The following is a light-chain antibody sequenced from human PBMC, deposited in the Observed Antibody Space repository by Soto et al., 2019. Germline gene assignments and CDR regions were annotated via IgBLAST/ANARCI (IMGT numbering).Light chain of an antibody. CDR2: KAS. V-gene: IGKV1-5*03. J-gene: IGKJ2*01. CDR1: QSISSW. CDR3: QQYNSYSPYT. Sequence: DIQMTQSPSTLSASVGDRVTITCRASQSISSWLAWYQQKPGKAPKLLIYKASSLESGVHSRFSRSGSGTEFTLTISSLQPDDFATYYCQQYNSYSPYTFGQGTKLEIK.